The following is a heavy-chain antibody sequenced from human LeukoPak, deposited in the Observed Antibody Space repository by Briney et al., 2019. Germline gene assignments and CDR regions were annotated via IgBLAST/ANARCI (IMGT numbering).Heavy chain of an antibody. V-gene: IGHV3-23*01. Sequence: PGGSLRLSCAASGFTFSSYAMSWVRQAPGKGLEWVSAISGSGGSTYYADSVKGRFTISRDNSKNTLYLQMNSLRAEDTAVYYCAKGGAYYYDSIGFYWGQGTLVTVSS. CDR3: AKGGAYYYDSIGFY. CDR1: GFTFSSYA. CDR2: ISGSGGST. D-gene: IGHD3-22*01. J-gene: IGHJ4*02.